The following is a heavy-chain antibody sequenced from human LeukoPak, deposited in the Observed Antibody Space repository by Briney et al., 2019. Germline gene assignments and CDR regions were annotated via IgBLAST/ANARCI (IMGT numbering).Heavy chain of an antibody. CDR1: GFTFSSYA. J-gene: IGHJ3*02. D-gene: IGHD4-23*01. CDR2: ISYDGSNK. V-gene: IGHV3-30-3*01. Sequence: GGSLRLSCAASGFTFSSYAMHWVRQAPGKGLEWVAVISYDGSNKYYADSVKGRFTISRDNSKNTLYLQMNSLRAEDTAVYYCARGRTVVRRSGAFDIWGQGTMVTVSS. CDR3: ARGRTVVRRSGAFDI.